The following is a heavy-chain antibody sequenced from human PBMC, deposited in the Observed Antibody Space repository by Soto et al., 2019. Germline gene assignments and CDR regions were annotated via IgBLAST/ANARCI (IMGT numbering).Heavy chain of an antibody. J-gene: IGHJ6*02. Sequence: ASVKVSCKASGGTFSSYAISWVRQAPGQGLECMGGIMPIFGTANYAQKFQGRVTITADESTSTAYMELSSLRSEDTAVYYCAGSVGCSRTSCYRRYGMDVWGQGTTVTVSS. CDR1: GGTFSSYA. CDR2: IMPIFGTA. V-gene: IGHV1-69*13. CDR3: AGSVGCSRTSCYRRYGMDV. D-gene: IGHD2-2*01.